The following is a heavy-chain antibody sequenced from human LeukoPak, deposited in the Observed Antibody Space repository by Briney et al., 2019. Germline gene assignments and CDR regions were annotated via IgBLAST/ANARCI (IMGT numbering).Heavy chain of an antibody. J-gene: IGHJ5*02. V-gene: IGHV1-46*01. D-gene: IGHD3-3*01. Sequence: ASVKVSCKASGYTFTSYYMHWVRQAPGQGLESMGIINPSGGSTSYAQKFQGRVTMTRDTSTSTVYMELSSLRSEDTAVYYCARERLRFLEWLFNTRNWFDPWGQGTLVTVSS. CDR3: ARERLRFLEWLFNTRNWFDP. CDR1: GYTFTSYY. CDR2: INPSGGST.